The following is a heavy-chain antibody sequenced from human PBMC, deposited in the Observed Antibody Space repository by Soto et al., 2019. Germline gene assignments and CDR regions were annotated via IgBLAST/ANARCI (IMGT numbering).Heavy chain of an antibody. Sequence: QVQLVESGGGVVQPGRSLRLSCAASGFTFSSYAMHWVRQAPGKGLEWVAVISYDGSNKYYADSVKGRFTISRDNSKNTLYLQMNSLRAEDTAVYYCAKSIYYYYYGMDVWGQGTTVTVSS. CDR1: GFTFSSYA. CDR2: ISYDGSNK. J-gene: IGHJ6*02. CDR3: AKSIYYYYYGMDV. V-gene: IGHV3-30-3*02.